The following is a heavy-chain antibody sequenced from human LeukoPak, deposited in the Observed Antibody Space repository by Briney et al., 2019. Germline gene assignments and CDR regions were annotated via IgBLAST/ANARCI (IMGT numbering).Heavy chain of an antibody. J-gene: IGHJ4*02. CDR2: TNEAGSDK. CDR1: GFTFSDFW. D-gene: IGHD1-1*01. CDR3: AIATTGRGAFGS. V-gene: IGHV3-7*01. Sequence: PGGSLRLSCAASGFTFSDFWISWVRQAPGKGLECVASTNEAGSDKYYVDSVKGRFTISRDNSKNSLSLQMNSLTAEDTAIYYCAIATTGRGAFGSWGQGTLVSVSS.